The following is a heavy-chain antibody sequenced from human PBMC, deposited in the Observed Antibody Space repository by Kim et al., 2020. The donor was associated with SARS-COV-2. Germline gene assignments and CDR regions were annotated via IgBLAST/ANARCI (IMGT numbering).Heavy chain of an antibody. V-gene: IGHV4-34*01. CDR2: INHSGST. CDR1: GGSFSGYY. Sequence: SETLSLTCAVYGGSFSGYYWSWIRQPPGKGLEWIGEINHSGSTNYNPSLKSRVTISVDTSKNQSSLKLSSVTAADTAVYYCARVKGNSGSRPKAKSWFDPRGQGTLVTVSS. CDR3: ARVKGNSGSRPKAKSWFDP. D-gene: IGHD1-26*01. J-gene: IGHJ5*02.